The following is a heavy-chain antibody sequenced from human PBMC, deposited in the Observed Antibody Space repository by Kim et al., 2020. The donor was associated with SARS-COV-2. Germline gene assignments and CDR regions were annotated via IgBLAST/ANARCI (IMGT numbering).Heavy chain of an antibody. CDR1: GFPLSTSGMC. Sequence: SGPTLVNPTQTLTLTCTFSGFPLSTSGMCVSWIRQPPGKALEWLARIDWDDDKYYSTSLKTRLTISKDTSKNQVVLAMTNMDPVDTATYYCARSRIADFRPSYYGMDVWGQGTTVTVSS. V-gene: IGHV2-70*11. J-gene: IGHJ6*02. CDR3: ARSRIADFRPSYYGMDV. CDR2: IDWDDDK. D-gene: IGHD6-13*01.